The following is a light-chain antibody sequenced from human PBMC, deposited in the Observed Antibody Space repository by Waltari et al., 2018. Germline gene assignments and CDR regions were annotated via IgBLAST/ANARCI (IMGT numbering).Light chain of an antibody. CDR1: QSIRSC. V-gene: IGKV1-5*03. CDR2: KAS. Sequence: DIQMTQSPSTLSASVGDRVTITCRASQSIRSCLAWYQQKPGKAPKLVLYKASSLESGVPSRFSGSESGTEFTLTISSLQPDDFATYYCQQYHRYPVTFGGGTKVEIK. CDR3: QQYHRYPVT. J-gene: IGKJ4*01.